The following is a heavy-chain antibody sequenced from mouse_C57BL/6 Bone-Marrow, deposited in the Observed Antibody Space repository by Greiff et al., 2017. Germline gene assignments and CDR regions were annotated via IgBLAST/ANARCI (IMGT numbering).Heavy chain of an antibody. Sequence: QVQLQQPGAELVKPGASVKLSCKASGYTFTSYWMHWVKQRPGQGLEWIGMIHPNSGSTNYNEKVKSKATLTVDKSSSTAYMQLSSLTSEDSAVYYCARSGITVVARDYWGQGTSVTVSS. CDR1: GYTFTSYW. D-gene: IGHD1-1*01. CDR3: ARSGITVVARDY. CDR2: IHPNSGST. J-gene: IGHJ4*01. V-gene: IGHV1-64*01.